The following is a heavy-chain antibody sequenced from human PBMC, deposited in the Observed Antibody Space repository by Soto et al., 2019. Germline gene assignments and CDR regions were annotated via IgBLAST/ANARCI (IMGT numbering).Heavy chain of an antibody. D-gene: IGHD3-22*01. CDR1: GFTFSSFA. V-gene: IGHV3-23*01. CDR3: AKIVCGYTSCQLVVQ. Sequence: EVQLLESWGGVVQPGGSLRPSCAASGFTFSSFAMSWVRQAPGKGLEWVSAISGAGNSASHANSVQGRFIISRDNPKNTLLLQMGSLRAEDTATYYCAKIVCGYTSCQLVVQWGQGTLVTVSS. J-gene: IGHJ4*02. CDR2: ISGAGNSA.